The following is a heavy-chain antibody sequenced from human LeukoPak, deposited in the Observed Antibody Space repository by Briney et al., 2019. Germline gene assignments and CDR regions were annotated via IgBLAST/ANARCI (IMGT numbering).Heavy chain of an antibody. V-gene: IGHV4-4*09. CDR3: ARPYSSGWYGAFDI. Sequence: PSETLSLTCTVSGGSISNYYWSWIRQPPGKGLEWIGYIYTGASTKYNPSLKSRVTISVDTSKNRFSLKLSSVTAADTAVYYCARPYSSGWYGAFDIWGQRTMVTVSS. D-gene: IGHD6-19*01. CDR2: IYTGAST. J-gene: IGHJ3*02. CDR1: GGSISNYY.